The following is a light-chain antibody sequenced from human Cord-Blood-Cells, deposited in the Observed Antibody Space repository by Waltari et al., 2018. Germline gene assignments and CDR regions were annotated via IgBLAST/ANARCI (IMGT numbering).Light chain of an antibody. V-gene: IGLV2-14*01. J-gene: IGLJ3*02. CDR2: DVS. CDR1: SSDVGGYNY. Sequence: QSALTQPASVSGSPGQSITISCTGTSSDVGGYNYVSWYQQHPGKAPKLMIYDVSKRPAGVSNHFSGSKSGSTASLTISGLRAEDEADYYCSSYTSSSTWVFGGGTKLTVL. CDR3: SSYTSSSTWV.